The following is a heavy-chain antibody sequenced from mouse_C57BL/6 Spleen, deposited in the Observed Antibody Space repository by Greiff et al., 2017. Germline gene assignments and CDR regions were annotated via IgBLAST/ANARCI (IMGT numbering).Heavy chain of an antibody. Sequence: EVHLVESGEGLVKPGGSLKLSCAASGFTFSSYAMSWVRQTPETRLEWVAYISSGGDYIYYADTVKGRFTISKDNARNTLYLQMSSLKSEDTAMYYCTVYRGYYFDYWGQGTTLTVSS. V-gene: IGHV5-9-1*02. CDR3: TVYRGYYFDY. D-gene: IGHD2-1*01. CDR2: ISSGGDYI. J-gene: IGHJ2*01. CDR1: GFTFSSYA.